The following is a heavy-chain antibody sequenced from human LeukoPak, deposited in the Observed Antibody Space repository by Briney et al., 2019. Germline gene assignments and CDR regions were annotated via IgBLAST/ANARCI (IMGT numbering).Heavy chain of an antibody. CDR2: IYYSGST. CDR1: GGSISSSSYY. D-gene: IGHD6-19*01. V-gene: IGHV4-39*07. J-gene: IGHJ4*02. CDR3: ARETIDREAVADPHYFDY. Sequence: SETLSLTCTVSGGSISSSSYYWGWIRQPPGKGLEWIGSIYYSGSTYYNPSLKSRVTISVDTSKNQFSLKLSSVTAADTAVYYCARETIDREAVADPHYFDYWGQGTLVTVSS.